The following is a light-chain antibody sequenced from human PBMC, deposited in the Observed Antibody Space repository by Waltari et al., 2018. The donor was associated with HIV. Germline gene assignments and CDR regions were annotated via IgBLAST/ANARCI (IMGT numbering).Light chain of an antibody. J-gene: IGKJ3*01. CDR3: QQTYGSPPT. CDR1: QTISTY. CDR2: AAY. V-gene: IGKV1-39*01. Sequence: DIQMTQSPSSLSASVGDRVTITCRASQTISTYLNWFQQKPGKAPKLLIFAAYSLQSGVPSRFSGGGSGTDFTLTISSLQPDDFATYFCQQTYGSPPTFGPGTKVDV.